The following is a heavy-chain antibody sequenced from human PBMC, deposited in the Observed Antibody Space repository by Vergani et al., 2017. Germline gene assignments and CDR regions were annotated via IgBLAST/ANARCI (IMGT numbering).Heavy chain of an antibody. J-gene: IGHJ4*02. D-gene: IGHD4-17*01. V-gene: IGHV3-23*01. CDR1: GFTFSSYA. CDR3: AKVDHASGDYGVLRFDY. Sequence: EVQLLESGGGLVQPGGSLRLSCAASGFTFSSYAMSWVRQAPGKGLEWVSAISGSGGSTYYADSVKGRFTISRDNSKNTLYLQMNSLRAEDTAVYYCAKVDHASGDYGVLRFDYWGQGTLVTVSS. CDR2: ISGSGGST.